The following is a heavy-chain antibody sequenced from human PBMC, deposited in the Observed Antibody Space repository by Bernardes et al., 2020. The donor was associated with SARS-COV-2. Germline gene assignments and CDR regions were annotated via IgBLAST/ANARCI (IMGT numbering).Heavy chain of an antibody. J-gene: IGHJ6*02. D-gene: IGHD6-6*01. CDR1: GFSLSTSGVG. V-gene: IGHV2-5*02. Sequence: SGPTLVKPTQTLTLTCTFSGFSLSTSGVGVGWIRQPPGKALEWLALIYWDDDKRYSPSLKSRLTITKDTSKNQVVLTMTNMDPVDTATYYCAHLGKGVAARSSFFCYDGMDGWCQGTTVTVSS. CDR3: AHLGKGVAARSSFFCYDGMDG. CDR2: IYWDDDK.